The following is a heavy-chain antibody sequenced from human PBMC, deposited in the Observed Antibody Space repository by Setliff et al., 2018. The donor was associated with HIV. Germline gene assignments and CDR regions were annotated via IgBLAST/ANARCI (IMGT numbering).Heavy chain of an antibody. D-gene: IGHD3-3*01. CDR2: ISYDETTK. V-gene: IGHV3-30-3*01. CDR1: GFIFNKFA. CDR3: AADNYNCNSFDS. Sequence: GGSLRLSCAASGFIFNKFALHWVRQAPGKGLEWVAIISYDETTKLYADSVKGRFTISRDNSKDTVFLQLSSLTVDDTGVYYCAADNYNCNSFDSWGQGSLVTVSS. J-gene: IGHJ4*02.